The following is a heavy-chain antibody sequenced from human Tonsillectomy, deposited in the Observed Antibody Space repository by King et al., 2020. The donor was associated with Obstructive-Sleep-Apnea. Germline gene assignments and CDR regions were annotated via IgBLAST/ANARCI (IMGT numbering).Heavy chain of an antibody. CDR1: GFTFSSYA. CDR3: ARDQKQWLVSGIDY. Sequence: VQLVESGGGVVQPGRSLRLSCAASGFTFSSYAMHWVRQAPGKGLEWVAVISYDGSNKYYADSVKGRFTISRDNSKNTLYLQRNSLRAEDTAVYYCARDQKQWLVSGIDYWGQGTLVTVSS. V-gene: IGHV3-30-3*01. J-gene: IGHJ4*02. CDR2: ISYDGSNK. D-gene: IGHD6-19*01.